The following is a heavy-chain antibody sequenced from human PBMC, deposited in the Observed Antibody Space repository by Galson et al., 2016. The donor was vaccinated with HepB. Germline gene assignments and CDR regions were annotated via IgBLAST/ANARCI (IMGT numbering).Heavy chain of an antibody. Sequence: SLRLSCAASGFTFSTYAMGWVRQAPGKGLEWVSSFSGSGGGTFYADSVKGRFTISRDNSKNTLYLQMNSLRAEDTAVYYCAKDVSVYYDVLTGVDYWGQGTLVTVST. CDR3: AKDVSVYYDVLTGVDY. V-gene: IGHV3-23*01. CDR2: FSGSGGGT. J-gene: IGHJ4*02. D-gene: IGHD3-9*01. CDR1: GFTFSTYA.